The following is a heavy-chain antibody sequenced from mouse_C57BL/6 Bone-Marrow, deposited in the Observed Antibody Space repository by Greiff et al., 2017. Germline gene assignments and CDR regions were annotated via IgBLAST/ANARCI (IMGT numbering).Heavy chain of an antibody. CDR1: GYTFTLYD. CDR3: ARRAYCVAY. V-gene: IGHV1-85*01. D-gene: IGHD2-10*01. CDR2: IDTRDGST. J-gene: IGHJ3*01. Sequence: LQQSGPELVKPGASVKLSCKASGYTFTLYDINLVKQTPQQGLALIGRIDTRDGSTKYTEKFKGKATLTVDTSSSTAYMELHSLTSEDSAVYFCARRAYCVAYWGQGTLVTVSA.